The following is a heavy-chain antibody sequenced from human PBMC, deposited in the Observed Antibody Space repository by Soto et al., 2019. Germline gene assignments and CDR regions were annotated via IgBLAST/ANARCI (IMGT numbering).Heavy chain of an antibody. V-gene: IGHV4-39*01. CDR1: GGSIISSIYY. CDR2: TYYSGSA. CDR3: ARHGDFWSGSQGYNWFDP. D-gene: IGHD3-3*01. Sequence: SLTCTVSGGSIISSIYYWGWIRQPPGKGLEWIGSTYYSGSANYNPSLKSRVTISVDTSKNQFSLELSSLTAADTAVYYCARHGDFWSGSQGYNWFDPWGQGTLVTVSS. J-gene: IGHJ5*02.